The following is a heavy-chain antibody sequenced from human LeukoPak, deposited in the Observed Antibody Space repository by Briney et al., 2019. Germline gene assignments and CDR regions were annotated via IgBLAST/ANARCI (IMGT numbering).Heavy chain of an antibody. V-gene: IGHV4-39*07. CDR2: IYHSGTT. Sequence: SETLSLTCTVSGGSISSGRYYWGWIRQPPGKGLDWIGSIYHSGTTYYNPSLQSRVTMSVDTSKNQFSLKLSSVTAVDTAVYYCARKENVYYYFDYWGQGTLVTVSS. CDR3: ARKENVYYYFDY. D-gene: IGHD3-10*01. J-gene: IGHJ4*02. CDR1: GGSISSGRYY.